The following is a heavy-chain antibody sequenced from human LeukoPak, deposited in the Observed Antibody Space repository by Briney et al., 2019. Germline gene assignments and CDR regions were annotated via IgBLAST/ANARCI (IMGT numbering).Heavy chain of an antibody. CDR2: IKSDGSVK. CDR1: GFTFSSYW. J-gene: IGHJ4*02. V-gene: IGHV3-7*01. CDR3: ARASAVAGTRDY. D-gene: IGHD6-19*01. Sequence: GGSLRLSCAASGFTFSSYWMSWVRQAPGKGLEWVANIKSDGSVKYYVDSVKGRFTISRDNAKNSLYLQMNSLRAEDTAIYYCARASAVAGTRDYWGQGTLVTVSS.